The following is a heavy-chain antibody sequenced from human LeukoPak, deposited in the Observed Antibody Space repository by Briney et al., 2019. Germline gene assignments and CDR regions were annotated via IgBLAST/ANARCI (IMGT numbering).Heavy chain of an antibody. Sequence: SETLSLTCAVYGGSFSGYYWSWIRQPPGKGLEWIGEINHSGSTNYNPSLKSRVTISVDTSKNQFSLKLSSVTAADTAVYYCARGLLLFGSGWGDYYYYGMDVWGQGTTVTVSS. J-gene: IGHJ6*02. D-gene: IGHD6-19*01. V-gene: IGHV4-34*01. CDR1: GGSFSGYY. CDR2: INHSGST. CDR3: ARGLLLFGSGWGDYYYYGMDV.